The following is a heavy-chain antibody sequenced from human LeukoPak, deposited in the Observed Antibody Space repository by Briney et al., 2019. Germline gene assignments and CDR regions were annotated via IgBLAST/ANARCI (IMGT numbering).Heavy chain of an antibody. CDR2: IYYSGST. CDR3: ARVGAVTMIVVVISDAFDI. CDR1: GGSISSSSYY. D-gene: IGHD3-22*01. Sequence: SETLSLTCTVSGGSISSSSYYWGWIRQPPGKGLEWIGSIYYSGSTYYNPFLKSRVTISVDTSKNQFSLKLSSVTAADTAVYYCARVGAVTMIVVVISDAFDIWGQGTMVTVSS. V-gene: IGHV4-39*07. J-gene: IGHJ3*02.